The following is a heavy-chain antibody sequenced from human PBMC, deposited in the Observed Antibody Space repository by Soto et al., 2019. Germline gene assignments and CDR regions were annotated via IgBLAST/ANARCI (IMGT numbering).Heavy chain of an antibody. CDR3: ARDKGVVVGDAKSPSHFYYNGLDV. D-gene: IGHD2-15*01. V-gene: IGHV4-59*01. CDR2: FYNTGNT. Sequence: PSETLSLTCIVSGDSINSSYWSWIRQPPGKGLEWIGYFYNTGNTNYNPSLRSRVTISGDTSKNQLSLRLTSVTAADTAVYFCARDKGVVVGDAKSPSHFYYNGLDVWGQGTPVTVSS. CDR1: GDSINSSY. J-gene: IGHJ6*02.